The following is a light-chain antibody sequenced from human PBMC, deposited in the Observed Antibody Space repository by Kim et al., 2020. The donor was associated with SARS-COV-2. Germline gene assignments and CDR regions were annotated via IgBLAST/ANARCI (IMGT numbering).Light chain of an antibody. CDR1: QSISTY. CDR2: GAS. V-gene: IGKV3-20*01. J-gene: IGKJ3*01. Sequence: SPWERATLSCRASQSISTYLAWYQQKPGQAPRLLIYGASTRATGIPDTFSGSGSGTDFTLTISRLEPEDFAVYYCQHYGRSPPLTFGPGTKVDIK. CDR3: QHYGRSPPLT.